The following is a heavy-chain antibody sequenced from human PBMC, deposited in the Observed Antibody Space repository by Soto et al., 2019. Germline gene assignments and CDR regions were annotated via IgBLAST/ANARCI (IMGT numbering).Heavy chain of an antibody. CDR2: MNPNSGNT. CDR3: ARTLLRYFDWLSYYYYMDV. Sequence: AASVKVSCKASGYTFTSYDINWGRQATGQGLEWMGWMNPNSGNTGYAQKFQGRVTMTRNTSISTAYMELSSLRSEDTAVYYCARTLLRYFDWLSYYYYMDVWGKGTTVTVSS. J-gene: IGHJ6*03. CDR1: GYTFTSYD. V-gene: IGHV1-8*01. D-gene: IGHD3-9*01.